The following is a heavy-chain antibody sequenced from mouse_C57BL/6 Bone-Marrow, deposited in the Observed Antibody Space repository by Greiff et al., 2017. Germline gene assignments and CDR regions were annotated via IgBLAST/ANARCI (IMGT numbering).Heavy chain of an antibody. V-gene: IGHV14-4*01. CDR3: SPVDGNYFDF. J-gene: IGHJ2*01. CDR1: GFNIKDDY. D-gene: IGHD2-3*01. CDR2: IDPEIGDT. Sequence: EVQLQQSGAELVRPGASVKLSCTASGFNIKDDYIHWVKQRPEQGLEWIGWIDPEIGDTEYASKFQGKATITSDTSSNPAYLQRSSLTSEDTAVYYCSPVDGNYFDFWGQGTPLTVAS.